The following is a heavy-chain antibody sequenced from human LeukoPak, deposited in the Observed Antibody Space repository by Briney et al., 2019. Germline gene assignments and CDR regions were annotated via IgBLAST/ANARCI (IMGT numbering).Heavy chain of an antibody. CDR1: GYTFTSYD. CDR2: MNPNSGNT. CDR3: ARGARYCSSTSCYTWFDP. Sequence: GASVKVSCKASGYTFTSYDINWVRQATGQGLDWMGWMNPNSGNTGYSQKFQGRVTMTRNTSISTAYMELSSLRSEDTAVYYCARGARYCSSTSCYTWFDPWGQGTLVTVSS. V-gene: IGHV1-8*01. D-gene: IGHD2-2*02. J-gene: IGHJ5*02.